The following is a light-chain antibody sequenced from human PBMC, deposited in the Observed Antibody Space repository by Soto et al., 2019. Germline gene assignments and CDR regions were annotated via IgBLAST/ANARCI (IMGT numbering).Light chain of an antibody. CDR2: GNN. CDR3: AAWDDSLNGVV. Sequence: QSVLTQPPSASGTPGQRVTISCSGSSSNIGSYTVYWYQQFPGTAPKLLIYGNNQRPSGVPYRFSGSKSGTSASLAISGLQSDDEAAYYCAAWDDSLNGVVFGGGTKLTVL. CDR1: SSNIGSYT. V-gene: IGLV1-44*01. J-gene: IGLJ2*01.